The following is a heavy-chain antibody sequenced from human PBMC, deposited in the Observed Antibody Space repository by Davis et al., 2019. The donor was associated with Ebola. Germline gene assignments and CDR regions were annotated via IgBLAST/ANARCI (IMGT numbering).Heavy chain of an antibody. CDR3: ARIEGRGGYYYYGMDV. CDR2: IYYSGST. Sequence: PSETLSLTCTVSGGSVSSGSYYWSWIRQPPGKGLGWIGYIYYSGSTNYNPSLKSRVTISVDTSKNQFSLKLSSVTAADTAVYYCARIEGRGGYYYYGMDVWGQGTTVTVSS. J-gene: IGHJ6*02. V-gene: IGHV4-61*01. CDR1: GGSVSSGSYY. D-gene: IGHD3-10*01.